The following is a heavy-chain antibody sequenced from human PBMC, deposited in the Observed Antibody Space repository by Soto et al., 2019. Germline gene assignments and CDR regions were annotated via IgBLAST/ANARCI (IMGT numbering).Heavy chain of an antibody. J-gene: IGHJ6*02. CDR2: IWYDGSNK. D-gene: IGHD6-19*01. CDR1: GFTFSSYG. CDR3: ARAPVGSGWYNNYYYGMDV. V-gene: IGHV3-33*01. Sequence: PGGSLRLSCAASGFTFSSYGMHGVREAPGKGLEWGALIWYDGSNKYYSESVKGRFTISRDNSKNTLYLQMNSLRAEDTAVYYCARAPVGSGWYNNYYYGMDVWGQGT.